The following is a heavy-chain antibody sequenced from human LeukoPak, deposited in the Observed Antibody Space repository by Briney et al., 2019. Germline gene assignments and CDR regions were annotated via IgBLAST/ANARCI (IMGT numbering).Heavy chain of an antibody. J-gene: IGHJ4*02. Sequence: HPGGSLRLSCAVSGLTFSSSWMDWVRQAPGKGLEWVASINPEGSEKYSADSVKGRFTISRDNAKNSLYLQMDSLRVEDTAFYYCARDLAYSRLDYWGQGVLVTVSS. CDR1: GLTFSSSW. D-gene: IGHD5-18*01. CDR2: INPEGSEK. CDR3: ARDLAYSRLDY. V-gene: IGHV3-7*01.